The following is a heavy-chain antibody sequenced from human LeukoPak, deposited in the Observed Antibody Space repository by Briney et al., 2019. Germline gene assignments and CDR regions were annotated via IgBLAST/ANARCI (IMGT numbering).Heavy chain of an antibody. J-gene: IGHJ4*02. CDR1: GGSFSGYY. V-gene: IGHV4-34*01. CDR3: ARVRAGSSWSGQYYFDY. Sequence: PSDTLSLTCAVYGGSFSGYYWSWVRQPPGKGLEWIGEINHSGSTNYNPSLKSRVTISVDTSKNQFSLKLSSVTAADTAVYYCARVRAGSSWSGQYYFDYWGQGTLVTVSS. D-gene: IGHD6-13*01. CDR2: INHSGST.